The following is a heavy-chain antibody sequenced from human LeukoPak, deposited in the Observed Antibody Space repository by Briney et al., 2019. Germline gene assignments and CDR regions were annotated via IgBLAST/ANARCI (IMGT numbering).Heavy chain of an antibody. J-gene: IGHJ3*02. CDR2: INPNSGGT. CDR1: GYTFTGYY. V-gene: IGHV1-2*02. D-gene: IGHD3-22*01. CDR3: ARVLYYYDSSGYSDAFDI. Sequence: RASVKVSCKASGYTFTGYYMHWVRQAPGQGLEWMGWINPNSGGTNYAQKFQGRVTMTRDTSISTAYMELSRLRSDDTAVYYCARVLYYYDSSGYSDAFDIWGQGTMVTVSS.